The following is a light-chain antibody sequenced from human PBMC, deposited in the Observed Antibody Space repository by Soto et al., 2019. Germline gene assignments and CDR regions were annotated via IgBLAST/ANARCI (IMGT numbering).Light chain of an antibody. CDR3: QQFNSYPIT. Sequence: AIQLTQSPSSLSASVGDRVTITCRASQGISSALAWYQQKPGKAPKLLIYDASSLESGVPSRFSGSVSGTDFTLTISSLQPEDFATYYCQQFNSYPITFVQGTRLEIK. CDR2: DAS. J-gene: IGKJ5*01. CDR1: QGISSA. V-gene: IGKV1-13*02.